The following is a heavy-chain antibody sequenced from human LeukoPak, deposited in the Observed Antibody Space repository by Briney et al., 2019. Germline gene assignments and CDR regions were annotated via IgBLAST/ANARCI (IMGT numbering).Heavy chain of an antibody. D-gene: IGHD5-24*01. CDR1: VGTFSSYA. CDR2: IIPILGIA. V-gene: IGHV1-69*04. CDR3: ARDLGDGYNYLPYY. J-gene: IGHJ4*02. Sequence: GASVKVSCKASVGTFSSYAISWVRQAPGQGLEWMGGIIPILGIANYAQKFQGRVTITADKSTSTAYMELSSLRSEDTAVYYCARDLGDGYNYLPYYWGQGTLVTVSS.